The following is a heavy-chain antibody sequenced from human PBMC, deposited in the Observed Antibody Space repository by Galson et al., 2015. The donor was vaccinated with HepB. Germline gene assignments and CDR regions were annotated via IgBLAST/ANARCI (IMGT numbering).Heavy chain of an antibody. Sequence: SLRLSCAASGFTFSSYGMHWVRQAPGKGLEWVAVIWYDGSNRYYAYSVKGRFTISRDNSKNTLYLQMNNLRAEDTALYYCAREIHHRSTVTGISAFDMWGQGTMVTVSS. CDR2: IWYDGSNR. D-gene: IGHD4-17*01. J-gene: IGHJ3*02. CDR3: AREIHHRSTVTGISAFDM. V-gene: IGHV3-33*01. CDR1: GFTFSSYG.